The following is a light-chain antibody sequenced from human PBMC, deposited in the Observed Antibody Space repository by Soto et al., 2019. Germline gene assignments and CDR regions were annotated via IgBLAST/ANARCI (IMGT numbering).Light chain of an antibody. CDR2: DVS. J-gene: IGLJ1*01. CDR3: SSYTSSSTLYV. CDR1: SSDVGGYNY. V-gene: IGLV2-14*01. Sequence: QSALTQPASVSGSPGQSITISCTGTSSDVGGYNYVSWYQQHPGKAPKLMIYDVSNRPSGVSSRSSGSKSGNTASLTISGLQAEDEADYYCSSYTSSSTLYVFGTGTKLTVL.